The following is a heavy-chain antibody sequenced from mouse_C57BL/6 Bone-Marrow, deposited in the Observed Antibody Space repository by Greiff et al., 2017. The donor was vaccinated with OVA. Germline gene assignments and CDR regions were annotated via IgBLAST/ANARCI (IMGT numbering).Heavy chain of an antibody. CDR3: ARQGYDYGFAY. D-gene: IGHD2-4*01. V-gene: IGHV5-12*01. Sequence: EVKLQESGGGLVQPGGSLKLSCAASGFTFSDYYMYWVRQTPEKRLEWVAYISNGGGSTYYPDTVKGRFTISRDNAKNTLYLQMSRLKSEDTGMYYCARQGYDYGFAYWGQGTLVTVSA. CDR1: GFTFSDYY. J-gene: IGHJ3*01. CDR2: ISNGGGST.